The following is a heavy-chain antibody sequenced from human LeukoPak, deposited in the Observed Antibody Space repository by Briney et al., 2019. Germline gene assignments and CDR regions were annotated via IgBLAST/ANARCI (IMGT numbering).Heavy chain of an antibody. J-gene: IGHJ6*03. CDR2: INHSGST. Sequence: SETLSLTCAVYGGSFSGYYWSWIRQPAGKGLEWIGEINHSGSTNYNPSLKSRVTISVDTSKNQFSLKLSSVTAADTAVYYCARTAVGATTYYYYYMDVWGKGTTVTVSS. CDR1: GGSFSGYY. D-gene: IGHD1-26*01. V-gene: IGHV4-34*01. CDR3: ARTAVGATTYYYYYMDV.